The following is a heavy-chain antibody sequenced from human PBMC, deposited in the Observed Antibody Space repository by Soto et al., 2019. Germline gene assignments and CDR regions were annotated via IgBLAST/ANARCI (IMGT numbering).Heavy chain of an antibody. Sequence: EVQLVESGGGLIQPGGSVRLSCAASGFTVSSNFMSWVRQAPGKGLQWASIIYSDGNTYYAASVKGRFPISRDVPKNTMHLQMNSLRAYDTAVYYCAGDNALYPWGQGTLVTVSS. CDR3: AGDNALYP. V-gene: IGHV3-53*01. D-gene: IGHD2-2*01. CDR1: GFTVSSNF. J-gene: IGHJ5*02. CDR2: IYSDGNT.